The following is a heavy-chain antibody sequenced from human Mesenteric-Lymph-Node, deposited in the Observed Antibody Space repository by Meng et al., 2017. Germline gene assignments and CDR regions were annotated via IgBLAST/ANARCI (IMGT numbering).Heavy chain of an antibody. CDR2: ITSSGDIV. Sequence: GESLKISCAASGFIFSDYELNWVRQAPGKGLEWISYITSSGDIVLYADSVKGRFTISRDSAKNSLYLQMNSLRAGDTAVYYCATYLYGVKDFDDWGQGTLVTVSS. V-gene: IGHV3-48*03. CDR1: GFIFSDYE. D-gene: IGHD2-21*01. J-gene: IGHJ4*02. CDR3: ATYLYGVKDFDD.